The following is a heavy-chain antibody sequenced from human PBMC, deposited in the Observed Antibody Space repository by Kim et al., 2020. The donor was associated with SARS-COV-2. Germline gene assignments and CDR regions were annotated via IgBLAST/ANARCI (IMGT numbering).Heavy chain of an antibody. CDR3: VSRICTRSTCYGDY. V-gene: IGHV3-64D*06. J-gene: IGHJ4*02. CDR1: AFTFNDFA. D-gene: IGHD2-8*01. Sequence: GGSLRLSCSASAFTFNDFAIHWVRQAPGKGLEYVSAVNRNGGSTYYADSVKGRFIITRDNSKNTVYLQMSSLRAEDTALYYCVSRICTRSTCYGDYWGQGTLVSVSS. CDR2: VNRNGGST.